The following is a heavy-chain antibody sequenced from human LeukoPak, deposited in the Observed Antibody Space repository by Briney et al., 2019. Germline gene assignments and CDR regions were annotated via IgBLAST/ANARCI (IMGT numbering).Heavy chain of an antibody. J-gene: IGHJ6*03. CDR3: ARDRGIQLWSEYYYYYYMDV. CDR1: GYSISSGYY. Sequence: SETLSLTCTVSGYSISSGYYWSWIRQPPGKGLEWIGYIYYSGSTNYNPSLKSRVTISVDTSKNQFSLKLSSVTAADTAVYYCARDRGIQLWSEYYYYYYMDVWGKGTTVTISS. V-gene: IGHV4-61*01. CDR2: IYYSGST. D-gene: IGHD5-18*01.